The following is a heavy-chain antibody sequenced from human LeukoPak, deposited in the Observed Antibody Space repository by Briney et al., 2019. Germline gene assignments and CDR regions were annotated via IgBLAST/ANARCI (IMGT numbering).Heavy chain of an antibody. Sequence: GGSLRLSCAPSGFTVSRIYMSWLPHAPGKALELVSVIYRGGATYYADSVKDRFTISRDISKNTLFLRMNSLRAEDTAVYFCARDGPDSLYFDYWGQGTLVTASP. CDR2: IYRGGAT. CDR1: GFTVSRIY. D-gene: IGHD2-2*01. J-gene: IGHJ4*02. CDR3: ARDGPDSLYFDY. V-gene: IGHV3-66*01.